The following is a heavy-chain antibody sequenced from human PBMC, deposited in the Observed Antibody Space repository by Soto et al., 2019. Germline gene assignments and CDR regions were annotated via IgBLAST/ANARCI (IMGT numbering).Heavy chain of an antibody. CDR2: INPNSGGT. Sequence: AASVKVSCKASGYTFTGYYMHWVRQAPGQGLEWMGWINPNSGGTNYAQKFQGWVTMTRDTSISTAYMELSRLRSDDTAVYYCARDQTYYYDSSASDAFDIWGQGTMVTVSS. V-gene: IGHV1-2*04. J-gene: IGHJ3*02. CDR3: ARDQTYYYDSSASDAFDI. CDR1: GYTFTGYY. D-gene: IGHD3-22*01.